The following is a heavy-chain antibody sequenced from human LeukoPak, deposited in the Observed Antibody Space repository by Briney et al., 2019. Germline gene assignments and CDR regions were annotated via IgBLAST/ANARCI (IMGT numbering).Heavy chain of an antibody. CDR1: GFTFSSYW. CDR2: TNKDGSGT. CDR3: VREMGSSSYVFDF. J-gene: IGHJ3*01. D-gene: IGHD6-13*01. Sequence: GGSLRLSCAASGFTFSSYWMHWVRQAPGKGLVWVSRTNKDGSGTTYADSVKGRFTVSRDNAKNTLLLQMNSLRAEDTAVYHCVREMGSSSYVFDFWGQGTMVTVSS. V-gene: IGHV3-74*01.